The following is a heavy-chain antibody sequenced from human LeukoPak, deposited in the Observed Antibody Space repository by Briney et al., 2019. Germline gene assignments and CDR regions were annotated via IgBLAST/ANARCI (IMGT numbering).Heavy chain of an antibody. J-gene: IGHJ4*02. D-gene: IGHD4-17*01. Sequence: GGSLRLSCAASGFTFSSYEMNWVRQAPGKGLEWVSYISSSGSTIYYADSVKGRFTISRDNAKNSLYLLMNSLRAEDTAVYYCARGTYGDYVLDYWGQGTLVTVSS. V-gene: IGHV3-48*03. CDR1: GFTFSSYE. CDR3: ARGTYGDYVLDY. CDR2: ISSSGSTI.